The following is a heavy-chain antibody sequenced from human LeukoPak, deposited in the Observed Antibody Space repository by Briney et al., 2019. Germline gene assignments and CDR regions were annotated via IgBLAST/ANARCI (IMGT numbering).Heavy chain of an antibody. CDR3: AKDFRSSGYDFWSGYDNPYYFDY. V-gene: IGHV3-30-3*01. CDR1: GFTFSSYA. J-gene: IGHJ4*02. D-gene: IGHD3-3*01. Sequence: TGGSLRLSCAASGFTFSSYAMHWVRQAPGKGLEWVAVISYDGSNKYYADSVKGRFTISRDNSKNTLYLQMNSLRAEDTAVYYCAKDFRSSGYDFWSGYDNPYYFDYWGQGTLVTVSS. CDR2: ISYDGSNK.